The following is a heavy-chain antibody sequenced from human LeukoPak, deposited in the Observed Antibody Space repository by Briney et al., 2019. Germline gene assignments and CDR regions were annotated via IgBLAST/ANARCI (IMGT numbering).Heavy chain of an antibody. CDR3: AGEGDAFDI. CDR2: MRQDGSEK. CDR1: GFTFRNYI. J-gene: IGHJ3*02. Sequence: GGSLRLSCAASGFTFRNYIISWVRQAPGKGLEWVANMRQDGSEKYYVDSVKGRFTISRDNAKNSLYLQMDSLRAEDTAVYYCAGEGDAFDIWGQGTMVTVSS. V-gene: IGHV3-7*01.